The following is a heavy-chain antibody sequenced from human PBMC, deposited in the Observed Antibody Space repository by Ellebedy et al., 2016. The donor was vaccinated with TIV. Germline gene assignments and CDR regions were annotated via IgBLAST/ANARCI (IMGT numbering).Heavy chain of an antibody. CDR2: ISFDGNTK. J-gene: IGHJ4*02. CDR3: AREGPGVEGYLDY. V-gene: IGHV3-30*04. Sequence: PGGSLRLSCAASGFTFSSYAMHWVRQAPGKGLEWVAVISFDGNTKYYADSVEGRLTISRGNSNNILYLQMNSLRAEDRAVYFCAREGPGVEGYLDYWGQGTLVTVSS. D-gene: IGHD3-10*01. CDR1: GFTFSSYA.